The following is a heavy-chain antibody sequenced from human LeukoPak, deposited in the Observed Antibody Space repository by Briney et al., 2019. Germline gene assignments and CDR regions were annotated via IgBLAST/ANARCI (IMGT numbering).Heavy chain of an antibody. V-gene: IGHV4-4*07. D-gene: IGHD7-27*01. CDR2: IYTRANA. J-gene: IGHJ3*02. Sequence: PSETPSLTCTVSGASINEYYWSWIRQPAGKGLEWIGCIYTRANADYAPSLKSRVTMSADPSKNQLSLKLTSVTAADTAVYYCARALTGAFRIGAFDIWGQGTLVTVSS. CDR1: GASINEYY. CDR3: ARALTGAFRIGAFDI.